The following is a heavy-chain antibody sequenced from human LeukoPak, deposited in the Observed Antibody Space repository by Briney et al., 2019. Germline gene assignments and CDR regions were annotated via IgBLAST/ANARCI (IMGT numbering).Heavy chain of an antibody. J-gene: IGHJ4*02. CDR3: ARHYYSVAAMFDY. D-gene: IGHD2-15*01. Sequence: TSETLSLTCTVSGGSISSYYWIWLRHPPGQGLEWIGYIYYSGSTNYNPSLKSRVTISVDTCKNQFSLQLSSVTAADTAVYYCARHYYSVAAMFDYWGQGTLVTVSS. CDR2: IYYSGST. V-gene: IGHV4-59*08. CDR1: GGSISSYY.